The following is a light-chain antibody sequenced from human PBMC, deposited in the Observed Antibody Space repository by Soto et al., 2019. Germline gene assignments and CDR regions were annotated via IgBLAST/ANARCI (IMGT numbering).Light chain of an antibody. CDR3: QQYNNWPIT. CDR1: HSVRSN. CDR2: GAS. Sequence: EIIMTQSPATLSVPPGERATLSCRASHSVRSNLAWYQQKPGQAPSLLIYGASTRATGIPARFSGSGSGTEFTLTISSLQSEDFAVYHCQQYNNWPITFGQGTRLEIK. V-gene: IGKV3-15*01. J-gene: IGKJ5*01.